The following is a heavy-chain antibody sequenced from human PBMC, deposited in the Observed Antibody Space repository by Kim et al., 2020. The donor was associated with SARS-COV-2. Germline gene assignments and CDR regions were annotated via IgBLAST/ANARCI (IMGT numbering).Heavy chain of an antibody. D-gene: IGHD6-6*01. V-gene: IGHV1-3*01. Sequence: RFQGRVTITRDTSANTAYLELSSLRSEDTAIYYCARRIGLGQPVTDSPYGMDVWGQGTTVTVSS. J-gene: IGHJ6*02. CDR3: ARRIGLGQPVTDSPYGMDV.